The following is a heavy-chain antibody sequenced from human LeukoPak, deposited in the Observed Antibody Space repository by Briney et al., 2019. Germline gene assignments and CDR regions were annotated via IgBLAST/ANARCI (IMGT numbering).Heavy chain of an antibody. Sequence: PGGSLRLSCAASGFTFSNYWMNWVRPAPGKGLEWVANIKQDGGEKSYVASVKGRFTISRDNAKNSLHLQMNSLRAEDTAVYYCARDRGGSASHAFDDFDIWGQGTMVTVSS. CDR1: GFTFSNYW. D-gene: IGHD3-10*01. V-gene: IGHV3-7*01. J-gene: IGHJ3*02. CDR3: ARDRGGSASHAFDDFDI. CDR2: IKQDGGEK.